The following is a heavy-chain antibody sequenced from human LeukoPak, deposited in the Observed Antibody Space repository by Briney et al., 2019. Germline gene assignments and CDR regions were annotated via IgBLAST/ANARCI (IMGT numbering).Heavy chain of an antibody. V-gene: IGHV3-48*01. Sequence: GGSLRLSCAASGFTFSSYSMNWVRQAPGKGLEWVSYISSSSSTIYYADSVKGRFTISRDDAKNSLYLQKNSLRAEDTAVYYCARDNIAVAGGDAFDIWGQGTMVTVSS. CDR2: ISSSSSTI. CDR3: ARDNIAVAGGDAFDI. D-gene: IGHD6-19*01. J-gene: IGHJ3*02. CDR1: GFTFSSYS.